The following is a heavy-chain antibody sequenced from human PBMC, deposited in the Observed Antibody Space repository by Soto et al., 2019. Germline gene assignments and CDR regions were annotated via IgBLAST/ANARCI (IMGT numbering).Heavy chain of an antibody. CDR2: ISAFNGDT. V-gene: IGHV1-18*01. Sequence: QVQLVQSGAEVKKPGAAVKVSCLASGYIFTMYGISWVRQAPGQGPEWMGWISAFNGDTNYAQTLQGRVTMTRETSTNTAYMEVRRLRAEDTAVFYCGREVGDGYCRGLSGDRNLDDWGQGTLVTVSS. CDR3: GREVGDGYCRGLSGDRNLDD. CDR1: GYIFTMYG. D-gene: IGHD2-15*01. J-gene: IGHJ4*02.